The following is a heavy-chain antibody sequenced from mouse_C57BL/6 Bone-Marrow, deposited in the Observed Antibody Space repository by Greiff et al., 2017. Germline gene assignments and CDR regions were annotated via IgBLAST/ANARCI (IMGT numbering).Heavy chain of an antibody. CDR2: IYPRSGNT. CDR3: ARERGSYAMDD. J-gene: IGHJ4*01. Sequence: QVQLQQSGAELARPGASVKLSCKASGYTFTSYGISWVKQRTGQGLEWIGEIYPRSGNTYYNEKFKGKATLTADKSSSTAYMELRSLTSEDSAVYFCARERGSYAMDDWGQGTSVTVSA. CDR1: GYTFTSYG. V-gene: IGHV1-81*01. D-gene: IGHD1-1*01.